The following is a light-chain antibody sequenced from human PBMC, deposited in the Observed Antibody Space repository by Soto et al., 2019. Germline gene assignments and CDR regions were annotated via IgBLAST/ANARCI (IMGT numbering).Light chain of an antibody. CDR2: DAS. CDR3: QQYYNWPRT. J-gene: IGKJ5*01. CDR1: QSVSSSY. Sequence: EIVLTQSPGTLSLSPGERVTLSCRASQSVSSSYLAWYQQKPGQAPRLLIYDASNRATGIPARFSGSGSGTEFTLTINSLQAEDCAVYYCQQYYNWPRTFGQGTRLEIK. V-gene: IGKV3-20*01.